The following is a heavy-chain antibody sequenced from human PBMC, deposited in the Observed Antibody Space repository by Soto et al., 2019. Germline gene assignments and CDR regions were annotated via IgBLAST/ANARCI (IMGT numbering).Heavy chain of an antibody. Sequence: SETLSLTCTVSGGSISSGGYYWSWIRQHPGKGLEWIGYISQSGTTTYNPSLKSRVTISVDTSKNQLSLKLTSVTAADTAMYYCARDRGGITVAANPLGEWFDPWGPGTLVTVSS. CDR1: GGSISSGGYY. CDR2: ISQSGTT. CDR3: ARDRGGITVAANPLGEWFDP. J-gene: IGHJ5*02. V-gene: IGHV4-61*08. D-gene: IGHD6-19*01.